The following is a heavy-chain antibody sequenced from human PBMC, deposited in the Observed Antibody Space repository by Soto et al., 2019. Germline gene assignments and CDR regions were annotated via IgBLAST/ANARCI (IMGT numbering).Heavy chain of an antibody. D-gene: IGHD6-13*01. CDR2: IYYSGST. CDR3: ARHSNEYRKSLDY. J-gene: IGHJ4*02. CDR1: GGSISSCGYY. Sequence: SETLSLTCTVSGGSISSCGYYWSWIRQHPGKGLEWIAYIYYSGSTNSNPSLKSRVTISVDTSKNQFSLKLSSVTAADTAVYYCARHSNEYRKSLDYWGQGTLVTVSS. V-gene: IGHV4-61*08.